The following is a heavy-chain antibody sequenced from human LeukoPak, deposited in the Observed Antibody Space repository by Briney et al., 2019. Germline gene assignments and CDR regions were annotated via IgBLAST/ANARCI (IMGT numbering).Heavy chain of an antibody. CDR3: ARGRDCSGGNCYPPRYYYYMDV. CDR1: GFTFSSYD. D-gene: IGHD2-15*01. V-gene: IGHV3-13*01. CDR2: IGTAGDT. J-gene: IGHJ6*03. Sequence: RSGGSLRLSCAASGFTFSSYDMHWVRQATGKSLEWVSGIGTAGDTYYPGSVKGRFTISRENAKNSLYLQMNSLRAGDTAVCYCARGRDCSGGNCYPPRYYYYMDVWGKGTTVTVSS.